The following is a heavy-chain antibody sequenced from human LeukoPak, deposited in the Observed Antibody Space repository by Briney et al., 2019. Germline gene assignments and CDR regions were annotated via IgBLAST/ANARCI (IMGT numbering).Heavy chain of an antibody. V-gene: IGHV4-59*01. CDR3: ARLNYYGSGTYYWFDP. CDR1: GGSISSYY. D-gene: IGHD3-10*01. CDR2: ISNSGNT. Sequence: PSETLSLTCTVSGGSISSYYWSWIRQPPGKGLEWIGYISNSGNTNYNPSLKSRATISVDTSKNQFPLKLSSVTAADTAVYYCARLNYYGSGTYYWFDPWGQGTLVTVSS. J-gene: IGHJ5*02.